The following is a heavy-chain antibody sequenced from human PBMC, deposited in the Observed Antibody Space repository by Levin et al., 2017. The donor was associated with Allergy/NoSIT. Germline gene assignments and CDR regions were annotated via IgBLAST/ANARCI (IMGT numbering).Heavy chain of an antibody. CDR3: ARDVVYYFDY. CDR1: GFTFSSYA. J-gene: IGHJ4*02. CDR2: ISYDGSNK. D-gene: IGHD2-15*01. Sequence: GGSLRLSCAASGFTFSSYAMHWVRQAPGKGLEWVAVISYDGSNKYYADSVKGRFTISRDNSKNTLYLQMNSLRAEDTAVYYCARDVVYYFDYWGQGTLVTVSS. V-gene: IGHV3-30-3*01.